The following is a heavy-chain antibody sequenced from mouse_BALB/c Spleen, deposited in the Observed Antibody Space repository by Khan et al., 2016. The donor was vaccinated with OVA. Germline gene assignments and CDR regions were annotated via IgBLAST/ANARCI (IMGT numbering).Heavy chain of an antibody. CDR1: GFTFSSYA. CDR2: INSGGST. Sequence: EVKLVESGGGLVKPGGSLKLSCAASGFTFSSYAVSWIRQTPEKRLEWVASINSGGSTYYPDSVKGRFTISRDDARTILYLQMSSLRSEDTAMYYCTRVVDYWGQGTSVTVSS. CDR3: TRVVDY. V-gene: IGHV5-6-5*01. J-gene: IGHJ4*01.